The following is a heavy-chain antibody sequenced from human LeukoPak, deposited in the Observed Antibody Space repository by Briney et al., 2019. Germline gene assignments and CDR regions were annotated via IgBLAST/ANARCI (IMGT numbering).Heavy chain of an antibody. CDR2: ISYDGSNK. Sequence: PGGSLRLSCAASGFTFSSYGMHWVRQAPGKGLEWVAVISYDGSNKYYADSVKGRFTISRDNSKNTLYLQMNSLRAEDTAVYYCAKDSLWFGESYFDYWGQGTLVTVSS. J-gene: IGHJ4*02. V-gene: IGHV3-30*18. D-gene: IGHD3-10*01. CDR3: AKDSLWFGESYFDY. CDR1: GFTFSSYG.